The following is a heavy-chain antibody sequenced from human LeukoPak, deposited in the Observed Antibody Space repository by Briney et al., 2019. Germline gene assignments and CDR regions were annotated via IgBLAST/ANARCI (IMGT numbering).Heavy chain of an antibody. CDR3: ARWRSTTIVVVPAASPYWFDP. J-gene: IGHJ5*02. CDR1: GGPFSGYY. V-gene: IGHV4-34*01. CDR2: INHSGST. Sequence: SETLSLTCAVYGGPFSGYYWSWIRQPPGKGLEWIGEINHSGSTNYNPSLKSRVTISVDTSKNQFSLKLSSVTAADTAVYYCARWRSTTIVVVPAASPYWFDPWGQGTLVTVSS. D-gene: IGHD2-2*01.